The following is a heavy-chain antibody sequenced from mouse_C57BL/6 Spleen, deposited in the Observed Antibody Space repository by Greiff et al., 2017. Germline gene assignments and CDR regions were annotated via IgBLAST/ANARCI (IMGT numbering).Heavy chain of an antibody. Sequence: QVQLKQSGAELVRPGTSVKMSCKASGYTFTNYWIGWAKQRPGHGLEWIGDIYPGGGYTNYNEKFKGKATLTADKSSSTAYMQFSSLTSEDSAIYYCARRGITTVVATGYFDYWGQGTTLTVSS. V-gene: IGHV1-63*01. CDR1: GYTFTNYW. CDR3: ARRGITTVVATGYFDY. D-gene: IGHD1-1*01. CDR2: IYPGGGYT. J-gene: IGHJ2*01.